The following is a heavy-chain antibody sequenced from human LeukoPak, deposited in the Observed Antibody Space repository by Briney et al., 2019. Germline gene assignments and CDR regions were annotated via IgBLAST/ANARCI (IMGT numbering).Heavy chain of an antibody. V-gene: IGHV3-74*01. D-gene: IGHD6-19*01. J-gene: IGHJ4*02. Sequence: GGSLRLSCAASGFTFSSYWMHWVRQAPGKGLVWVSRINTDGSSSTYADSVKGRFTISRDNAKLYPQMNSLRAEDTAVYYCVREADVAVAFDYWGQGTLVTVSS. CDR1: GFTFSSYW. CDR2: INTDGSSS. CDR3: VREADVAVAFDY.